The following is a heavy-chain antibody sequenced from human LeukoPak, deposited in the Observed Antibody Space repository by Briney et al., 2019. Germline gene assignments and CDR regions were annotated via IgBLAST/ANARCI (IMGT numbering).Heavy chain of an antibody. CDR1: GFTFSSYG. J-gene: IGHJ4*02. CDR3: AKRGDGSGWYYFDY. CDR2: ISYDGSIK. Sequence: PGGSLRLSCAASGFTFSSYGMHWVRQAPGKGLEWVAVISYDGSIKYYADSVKGRFTISRDNSKNTLFLQMNSLRAEDTAVYYCAKRGDGSGWYYFDYWGQGTLVSVSS. V-gene: IGHV3-30*18. D-gene: IGHD6-19*01.